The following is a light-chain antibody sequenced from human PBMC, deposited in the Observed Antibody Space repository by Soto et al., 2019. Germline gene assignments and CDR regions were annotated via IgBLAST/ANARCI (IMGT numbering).Light chain of an antibody. CDR2: EVS. CDR1: SSDIGSNNY. Sequence: QSALPQPASVSGSPGQSITISCTGTSSDIGSNNYVSWFQQRPGKAPTLIMYEVSNRPSGVSTHFSGPKSGNTASLTISGLLPEDEAEYYCSSYTTTTRLFGGGTKLTVL. J-gene: IGLJ3*02. CDR3: SSYTTTTRL. V-gene: IGLV2-14*01.